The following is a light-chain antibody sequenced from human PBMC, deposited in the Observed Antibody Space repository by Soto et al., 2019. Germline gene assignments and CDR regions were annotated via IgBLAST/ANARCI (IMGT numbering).Light chain of an antibody. CDR3: QHFGSSQYT. CDR1: QSIFSPY. CDR2: STS. J-gene: IGKJ2*01. V-gene: IGKV3-20*01. Sequence: IVLTQSPATLSLSPGEGATLSCRASQSIFSPYLAWYQQIPGQAPRLLIYSTSTSATGVPDLCSGSGSGTDFTLTIRRLAPGDFAVYYWQHFGSSQYTFGQGTKLEIK.